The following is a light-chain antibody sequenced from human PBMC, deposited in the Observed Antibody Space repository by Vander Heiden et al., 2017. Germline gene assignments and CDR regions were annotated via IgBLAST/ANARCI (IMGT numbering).Light chain of an antibody. V-gene: IGKV1-39*01. CDR3: QQYNNTPFT. CDR2: AAS. Sequence: PSTLSASVGDRVTLSCRASQSFGNYLAWYQQKPGQAPRLLIYAASSLASGIPARFRGSGSGTEFTLTISSLQSEDFATYFCQQYNNTPFTFGRGTKVEIK. CDR1: QSFGNY. J-gene: IGKJ4*01.